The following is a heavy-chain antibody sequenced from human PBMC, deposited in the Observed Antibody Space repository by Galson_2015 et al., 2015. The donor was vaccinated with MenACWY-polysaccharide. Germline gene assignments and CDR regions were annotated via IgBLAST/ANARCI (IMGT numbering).Heavy chain of an antibody. CDR1: GYSFTSYW. D-gene: IGHD5-12*01. V-gene: IGHV5-51*03. J-gene: IGHJ4*02. CDR2: IYPGDSDT. Sequence: QSGAEVTKPGESLQISCTGSGYSFTSYWIGWVRQMPGKDLEWMGNIYPGDSDTRYSPSFQGQVTISADKSISTAYLQWSSLKASDTAMYYCARSSQSGYRFDYWGQGTLVTVSS. CDR3: ARSSQSGYRFDY.